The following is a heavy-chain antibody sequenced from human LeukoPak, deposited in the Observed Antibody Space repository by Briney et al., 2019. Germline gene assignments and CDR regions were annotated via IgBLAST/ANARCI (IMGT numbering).Heavy chain of an antibody. CDR3: ARGRRWDYYDSSGYIDWDY. CDR1: GYAFTSYG. CDR2: ISAYSGST. J-gene: IGHJ4*02. Sequence: ASVKASCRASGYAFTSYGISWVRQAPGQGLEWMGWISAYSGSTNYAQKLQGRVTMTTDTSTSTDYMELRSLRSDDTAVYYCARGRRWDYYDSSGYIDWDYWGQGTLVTVSS. V-gene: IGHV1-18*01. D-gene: IGHD3-22*01.